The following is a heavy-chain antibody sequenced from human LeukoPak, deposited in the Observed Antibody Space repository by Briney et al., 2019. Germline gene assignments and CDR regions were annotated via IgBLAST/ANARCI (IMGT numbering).Heavy chain of an antibody. CDR1: SGSISSYY. D-gene: IGHD6-13*01. Sequence: SETLSLTCTVSSGSISSYYWSWIRQSPGMGLEWIAYIHTNGNTNYNPSLKSRVTISLDTSKNQFSLKLSSVTAADTAVYYCARLAAAATSITYHYFDVWGRGTLVTVSS. J-gene: IGHJ2*01. CDR2: IHTNGNT. CDR3: ARLAAAATSITYHYFDV. V-gene: IGHV4-4*09.